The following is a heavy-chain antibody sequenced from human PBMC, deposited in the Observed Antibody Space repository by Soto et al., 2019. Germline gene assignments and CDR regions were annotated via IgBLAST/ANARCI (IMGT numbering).Heavy chain of an antibody. CDR3: ARVGYSSSWYYYYGMDV. J-gene: IGHJ6*02. CDR2: MNPNGGNT. D-gene: IGHD6-13*01. Sequence: ASVKVSCKASGYTFTSYAMHWVRQAPGQRLEWMGWMNPNGGNTGYAQKFQGRVTMTRNTSISTAYMELSSLRSEHTAVYYCARVGYSSSWYYYYGMDVWGQGTTVTVSS. CDR1: GYTFTSYA. V-gene: IGHV1-8*02.